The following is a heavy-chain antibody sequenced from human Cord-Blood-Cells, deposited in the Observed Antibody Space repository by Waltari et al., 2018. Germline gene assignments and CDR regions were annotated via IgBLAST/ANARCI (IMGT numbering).Heavy chain of an antibody. CDR1: GGSFSGYY. J-gene: IGHJ1*01. CDR2: INHSGST. V-gene: IGHV4-34*01. CDR3: ARGGLEYFQH. Sequence: QVQLQQWGAGLLKPSETLSLTCAVYGGSFSGYYWSWIRQPPGKGLEWIGEINHSGSTNYNPSLKSRVTISVDTSKNQFSLTLSSVTAADTAVYYCARGGLEYFQHWGQGTLVTVSS.